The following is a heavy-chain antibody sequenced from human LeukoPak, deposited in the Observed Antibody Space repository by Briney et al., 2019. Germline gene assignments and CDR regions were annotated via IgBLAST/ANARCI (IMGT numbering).Heavy chain of an antibody. V-gene: IGHV4-61*02. CDR2: IFNCGNT. CDR1: GGSLSSGIYY. Sequence: SETLSLTRTVTGGSLSSGIYYWSWIRKPAGKGLEWLGRIFNCGNTNYNPSLKGRVPISVDPPKNQFSLKLSSVSAADMAVYYCAREATFDAFDIWGQGTMVTVSS. J-gene: IGHJ3*02. CDR3: AREATFDAFDI.